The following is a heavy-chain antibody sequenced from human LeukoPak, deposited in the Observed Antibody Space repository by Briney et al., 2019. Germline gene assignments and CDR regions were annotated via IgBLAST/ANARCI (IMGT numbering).Heavy chain of an antibody. J-gene: IGHJ5*02. Sequence: GGSLRLSCAASGFTFSSYAMHWVRQAPGKGLEWVAVISYDGSNKYYADSVKGRFTISRDNAKNSLYLQMNSLRAEDTAVYYCARGREPYYDSSWFDPWGQGTLVTVSS. V-gene: IGHV3-30-3*01. CDR1: GFTFSSYA. CDR3: ARGREPYYDSSWFDP. D-gene: IGHD3-22*01. CDR2: ISYDGSNK.